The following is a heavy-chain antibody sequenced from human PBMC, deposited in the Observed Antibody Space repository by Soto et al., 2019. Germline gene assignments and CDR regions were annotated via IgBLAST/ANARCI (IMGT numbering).Heavy chain of an antibody. J-gene: IGHJ6*02. V-gene: IGHV4-39*01. D-gene: IGHD3-22*01. CDR2: IYYTGNT. CDR1: GGSISSRSYY. CDR3: SSLEEDSSGSYNEYNGLDV. Sequence: QLQLQESGPGLVKPSETLSLACTVSGGSISSRSYYWGWIRQPPGKGLEWIGSIYYTGNTYYHPSLTSRGSISVDTSKTQFFLRLSSVTAADTAVYYCSSLEEDSSGSYNEYNGLDVVGQGTTVTVSS.